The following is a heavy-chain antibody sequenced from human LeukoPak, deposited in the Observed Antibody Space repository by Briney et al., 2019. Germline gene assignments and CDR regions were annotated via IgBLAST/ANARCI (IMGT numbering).Heavy chain of an antibody. CDR1: GFTFSSYA. CDR3: AKRAAVAGTHFDY. J-gene: IGHJ4*02. CDR2: ISNSGGSI. D-gene: IGHD6-19*01. V-gene: IGHV3-23*01. Sequence: PGGSLRLSCAASGFTFSSYAMSWVRRPPGKGLEWVSAISNSGGSIYYADSVKGRFTISRDNSRNTLYLQMNSLGAEDTAVYYCAKRAAVAGTHFDYWGQGTLVTVSS.